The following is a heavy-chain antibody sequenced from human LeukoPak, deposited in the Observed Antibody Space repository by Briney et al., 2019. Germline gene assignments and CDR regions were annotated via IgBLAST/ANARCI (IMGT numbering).Heavy chain of an antibody. D-gene: IGHD3-22*01. CDR3: ARVGYYDSSGYTDAFDI. V-gene: IGHV1-18*01. CDR2: ISAYNGNT. CDR1: GYTFTSYG. Sequence: GASVKVSCKASGYTFTSYGISWVRQAPGQGLEWMGWISAYNGNTNYAQKLQGRVTMTTDTSTSTAYMELRSLRSDDTAVYYCARVGYYDSSGYTDAFDIWGQGTMVTVSS. J-gene: IGHJ3*02.